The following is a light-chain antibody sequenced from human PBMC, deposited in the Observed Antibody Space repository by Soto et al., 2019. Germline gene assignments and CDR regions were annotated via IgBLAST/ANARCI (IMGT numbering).Light chain of an antibody. CDR2: GTS. CDR3: QQYGSSPT. Sequence: IVFTQSPGTLSLSPGERATLSCRASQSVSSSYLAWYQQKAGQAPRLLIFGTSSRATGIPDRFSGSGSGTDFTVTISRLEPEDFAVYYCQQYGSSPTFGQGTRLEIK. CDR1: QSVSSSY. J-gene: IGKJ5*01. V-gene: IGKV3-20*01.